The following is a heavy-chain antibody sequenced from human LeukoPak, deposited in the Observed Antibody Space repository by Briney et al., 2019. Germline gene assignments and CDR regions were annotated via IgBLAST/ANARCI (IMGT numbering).Heavy chain of an antibody. D-gene: IGHD1-26*01. J-gene: IGHJ4*02. Sequence: GGPLNLSCAPSGLPFRGYAMSGVRPVPGKGLDWVSAISGSGGSTYYADSVKGRFTISRDNSKNTLYLQMNSLRAEDTAVYYCAKDWTSGSYPSFDYWGQGTLVTVSS. CDR2: ISGSGGST. CDR1: GLPFRGYA. CDR3: AKDWTSGSYPSFDY. V-gene: IGHV3-23*01.